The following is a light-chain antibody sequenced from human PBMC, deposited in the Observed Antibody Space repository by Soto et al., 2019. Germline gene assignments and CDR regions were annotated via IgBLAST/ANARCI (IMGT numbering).Light chain of an antibody. CDR2: GNS. CDR1: SSNIGAGYD. CDR3: QSYDSSLSLYV. V-gene: IGLV1-40*01. J-gene: IGLJ1*01. Sequence: QSVLTQPPSVSGAPGQRVTISCTGSSSNIGAGYDVHWYQQLPGTAPKLLIYGNSNRPSGVPDRFSGSKSGTSASLAITGLQAEDEADYYCQSYDSSLSLYVFGTGTKVNVL.